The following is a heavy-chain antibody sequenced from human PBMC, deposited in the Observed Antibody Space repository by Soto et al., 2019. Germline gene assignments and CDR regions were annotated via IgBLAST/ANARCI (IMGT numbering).Heavy chain of an antibody. CDR2: IYYSGYN. V-gene: IGHV4-30-4*01. CDR3: ARSDNYVPFEY. J-gene: IGHJ4*02. CDR1: GGSISSGDYK. Sequence: QVQLQESGPGLVKPSQTLSLTCTVSGGSISSGDYKWSWIRQPPGKGLEWLGYIYYSGYNYNNPSLKSRVTMAVDTAKNLCALKLSSVTAADTAVYYCARSDNYVPFEYWGQGTLVTVSS. D-gene: IGHD4-4*01.